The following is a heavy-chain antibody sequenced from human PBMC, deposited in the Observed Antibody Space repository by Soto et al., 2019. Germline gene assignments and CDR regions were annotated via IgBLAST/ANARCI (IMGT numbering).Heavy chain of an antibody. CDR2: IYHSGST. CDR1: GGSISSGGYS. Sequence: PSETLSLTCAVSGGSISSGGYSWSWIRQPPGKGLEWIGYIYHSGSTYYNPSLKSRVTISVDRSKNQFSLKLSSVTAADTAVYYCAGTTVPLSFDPWGQGTLVTVSS. J-gene: IGHJ5*02. CDR3: AGTTVPLSFDP. D-gene: IGHD4-17*01. V-gene: IGHV4-30-2*01.